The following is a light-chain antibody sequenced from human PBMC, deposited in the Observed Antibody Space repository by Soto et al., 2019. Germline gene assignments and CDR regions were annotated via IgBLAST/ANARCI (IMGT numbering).Light chain of an antibody. CDR2: DVS. CDR3: CSYAGSYTFV. Sequence: QSALTQPRSVSGSPGQSVTISCTGTSSDVGGYNYVSWYQQHPGKAPKLMIYDVSKRPSGVPDSFSGSKSGNTASLTISGLQAEDEADYYCCSYAGSYTFVVGTGTKLTVL. V-gene: IGLV2-11*01. CDR1: SSDVGGYNY. J-gene: IGLJ1*01.